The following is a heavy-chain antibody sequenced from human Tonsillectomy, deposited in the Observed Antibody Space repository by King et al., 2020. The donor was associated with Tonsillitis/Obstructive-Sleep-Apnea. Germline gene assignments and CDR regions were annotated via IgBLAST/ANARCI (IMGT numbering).Heavy chain of an antibody. CDR1: GYTFTGYY. CDR3: AREAAYVILTGSIEGENWFDP. Sequence: QLVQSGAEVKKPGASVKVSCKASGYTFTGYYMHWVRQAPGQGLEWMGWINPNSGGTNYAQKFQGRVTMTRDTSISTAYMELSSLRSDDTAVYYCAREAAYVILTGSIEGENWFDPWGQGTLVTVSS. V-gene: IGHV1-2*02. D-gene: IGHD3-9*01. J-gene: IGHJ5*02. CDR2: INPNSGGT.